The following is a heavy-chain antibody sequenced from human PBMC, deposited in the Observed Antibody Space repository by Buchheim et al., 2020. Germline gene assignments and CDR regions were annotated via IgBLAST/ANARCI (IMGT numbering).Heavy chain of an antibody. J-gene: IGHJ5*02. CDR2: ITHSGDT. CDR1: GASFSGSY. D-gene: IGHD2-15*01. Sequence: QVQVQQWGAGMLKPSETLSLTCAVNGASFSGSYWSWIRQPPEKGLEWIGEITHSGDTNYNPSLKSRVTISVDTSKNQFSLKLSSVTAAETAVYYCAREPGYRSGGSCYGGWFDPWGQGTL. V-gene: IGHV4-34*01. CDR3: AREPGYRSGGSCYGGWFDP.